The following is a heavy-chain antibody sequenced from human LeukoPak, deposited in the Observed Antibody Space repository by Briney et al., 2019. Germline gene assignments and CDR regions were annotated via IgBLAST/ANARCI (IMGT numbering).Heavy chain of an antibody. J-gene: IGHJ4*02. CDR1: GFTFDDYA. V-gene: IGHV3-9*01. CDR2: ISWNSGSI. Sequence: GGSLRLSCAASGFTFDDYAMHWVRQAPGKGLEWVSGISWNSGSIGYADSVKGRFTISRDNSKNTLYLQMNSLRAEDTAVYYCAKDRATYDYYDSSGSLWGQGTLVTVSS. CDR3: AKDRATYDYYDSSGSL. D-gene: IGHD3-22*01.